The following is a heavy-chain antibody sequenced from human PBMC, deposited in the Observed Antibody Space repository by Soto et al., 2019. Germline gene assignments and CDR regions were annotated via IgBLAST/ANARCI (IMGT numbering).Heavy chain of an antibody. Sequence: SETLSLTCTVSGGSIRSSSYYWGCIRQPPRKGLEWIGSIYYSGSTYYNPSLKSRVTISVDTSKNQFSLKLSSVTAADTAVYYCARHIAADPQTRPSWFDPWGQGTLVTVS. CDR2: IYYSGST. V-gene: IGHV4-39*01. CDR1: GGSIRSSSYY. CDR3: ARHIAADPQTRPSWFDP. D-gene: IGHD6-13*01. J-gene: IGHJ5*02.